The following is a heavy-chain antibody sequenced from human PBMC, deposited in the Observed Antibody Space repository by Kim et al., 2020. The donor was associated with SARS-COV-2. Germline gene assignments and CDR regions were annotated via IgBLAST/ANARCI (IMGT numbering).Heavy chain of an antibody. D-gene: IGHD3-10*01. Sequence: ASVKVSCKVSGYTLTELSMHWVRQAPGKGLEWMGGFDPEDGETIYAQKFQGRVTMTEDTSTDTAYMELSSLRSEDTAVYYCATLAPVGEFYYYYYGMDVWGQGTTVTVSS. CDR3: ATLAPVGEFYYYYYGMDV. CDR1: GYTLTELS. V-gene: IGHV1-24*01. CDR2: FDPEDGET. J-gene: IGHJ6*02.